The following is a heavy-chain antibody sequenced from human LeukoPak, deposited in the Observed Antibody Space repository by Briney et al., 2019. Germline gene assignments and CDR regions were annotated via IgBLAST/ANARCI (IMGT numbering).Heavy chain of an antibody. CDR2: IYTSGST. Sequence: SETLSLTCTVSGGSISSGTYSWTWIRQPAGKGLEWIGHIYTSGSTNYNPSLKSRVTISVDTSKNQFPLKLSSVTAADTAVYYCARRARGYSYSLFDYWGQGTLVTVSS. J-gene: IGHJ4*02. CDR3: ARRARGYSYSLFDY. D-gene: IGHD5-18*01. CDR1: GGSISSGTYS. V-gene: IGHV4-61*09.